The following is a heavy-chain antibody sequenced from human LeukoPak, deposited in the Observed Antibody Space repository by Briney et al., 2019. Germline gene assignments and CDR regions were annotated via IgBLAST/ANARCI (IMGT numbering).Heavy chain of an antibody. D-gene: IGHD2-15*01. CDR3: ARSKGYCSGGRCPPLFDI. CDR2: IYHSGST. V-gene: IGHV4-30-2*02. J-gene: IGHJ3*02. CDR1: GGSISSGGYY. Sequence: PSETLSLTCTVSGGSISSGGYYWSWIRQPPGKGLEWIGYIYHSGSTYYNPSLKSRVTISVDRSKNQFSLKLSSVTAADTAVFYCARSKGYCSGGRCPPLFDIWGRGTMVTVSS.